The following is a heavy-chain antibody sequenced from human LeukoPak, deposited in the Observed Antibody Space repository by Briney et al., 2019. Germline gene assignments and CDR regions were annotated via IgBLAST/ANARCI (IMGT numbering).Heavy chain of an antibody. Sequence: GGSLRLSCAASAFTFSSSGMTWVRQAPGKGLEWVSTISDNGGRTYYADSVKGRFTISRDNSKNTLYLQMNSLRAEDTAVYYCARGFGGWYAIVFDYWGQGTLVTVSS. V-gene: IGHV3-23*01. CDR2: ISDNGGRT. CDR3: ARGFGGWYAIVFDY. CDR1: AFTFSSSG. J-gene: IGHJ4*02. D-gene: IGHD6-19*01.